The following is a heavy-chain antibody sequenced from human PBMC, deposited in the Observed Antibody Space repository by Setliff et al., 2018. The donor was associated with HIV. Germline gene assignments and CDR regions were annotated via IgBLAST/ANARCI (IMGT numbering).Heavy chain of an antibody. CDR1: GGTFSSYA. J-gene: IGHJ6*03. Sequence: GASVKVSCKASGGTFSSYAISWVRQAPGQGLEWMGGIIPIFGTANYAQKFQGRVTITADVSTSTAYMELSSLRSEDTAVYYCARHGVVTPVHYYYYYMDVWGKGTTVTVSS. D-gene: IGHD2-21*02. CDR2: IIPIFGTA. V-gene: IGHV1-69*13. CDR3: ARHGVVTPVHYYYYYMDV.